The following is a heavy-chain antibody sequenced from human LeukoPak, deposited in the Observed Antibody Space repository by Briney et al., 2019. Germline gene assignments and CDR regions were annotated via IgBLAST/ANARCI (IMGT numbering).Heavy chain of an antibody. Sequence: PSETLSLTCAVYGGSFSGYYWSWIRQPPGKGLEWIGEINHSGSTNYNPSLKSRVTISVDTSKNQFSLKLSSVTAADTAVYYCASSDGGDYAFDIWAKGQWSPSLQ. CDR2: INHSGST. V-gene: IGHV4-34*01. D-gene: IGHD2-21*02. CDR3: ASSDGGDYAFDI. CDR1: GGSFSGYY. J-gene: IGHJ3*02.